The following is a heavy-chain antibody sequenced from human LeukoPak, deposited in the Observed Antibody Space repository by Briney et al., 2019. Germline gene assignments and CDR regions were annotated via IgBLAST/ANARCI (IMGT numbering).Heavy chain of an antibody. Sequence: SETLSLTCTVSGGSISSYYWSWIRQPPGKGLEYIGCIYNSGSTNYNPSLKSRVTISIDTSKNQFSLKLSSVTAADTAVYYCAGTGQWLAFDYWGQGTLVTVSS. CDR1: GGSISSYY. V-gene: IGHV4-59*01. D-gene: IGHD6-19*01. CDR3: AGTGQWLAFDY. J-gene: IGHJ4*02. CDR2: IYNSGST.